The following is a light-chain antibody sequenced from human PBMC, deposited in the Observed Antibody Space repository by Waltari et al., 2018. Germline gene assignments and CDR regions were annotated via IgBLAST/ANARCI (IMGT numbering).Light chain of an antibody. J-gene: IGKJ4*01. CDR1: QGIDNY. V-gene: IGKV1-27*01. CDR3: QKFNSAPLT. CDR2: PAS. Sequence: DIQMTQSPSSLSASVGDRVTITCRASQGIDNYLAWYQQKPGKVPKLLIFPASTLQSGVPSRFSGSGYGTDFTLTISSLQPEDVAIYYCQKFNSAPLTFGGGTKVEIK.